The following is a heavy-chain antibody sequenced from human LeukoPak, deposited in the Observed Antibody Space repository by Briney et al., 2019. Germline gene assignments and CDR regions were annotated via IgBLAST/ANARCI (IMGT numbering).Heavy chain of an antibody. J-gene: IGHJ6*02. D-gene: IGHD3-22*01. CDR2: ISLSGLT. CDR3: ARDRGYYDSSGYYYYYGMDV. Sequence: PSETLSLTCGVSGGSISSTNWYSWVRQPPGQGLEWIGEISLSGLTNYNPSLKSRVTISVDTSKNQFSLKLSSVTAADTAVYYCARDRGYYDSSGYYYYYGMDVWGQGTTVTVSS. V-gene: IGHV4-4*02. CDR1: GGSISSTNW.